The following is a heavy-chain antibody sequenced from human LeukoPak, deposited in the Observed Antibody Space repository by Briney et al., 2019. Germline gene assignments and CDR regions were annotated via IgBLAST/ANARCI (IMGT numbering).Heavy chain of an antibody. Sequence: GGSLRLSCAASGFTFSSYAMHWVRQAPGKGLEWVAVISYDGSNKYYADSVKGRFTISRDNSKNTLYLQMNSLRAEDTAAYYCARDTPYYYGSGSYCPNFDYWGQGTLVTVSS. J-gene: IGHJ4*02. V-gene: IGHV3-30*04. D-gene: IGHD3-10*01. CDR1: GFTFSSYA. CDR3: ARDTPYYYGSGSYCPNFDY. CDR2: ISYDGSNK.